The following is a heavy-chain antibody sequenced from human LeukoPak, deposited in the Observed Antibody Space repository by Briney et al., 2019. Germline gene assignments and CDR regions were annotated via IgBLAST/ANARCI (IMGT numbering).Heavy chain of an antibody. Sequence: SETLSLTCIVSGDSVSSGNYYWSWIRLPPGTGLEYIGHIYYNGNTNYNPSLKSRVTLSIDTSRNQFSLKLSSATAADTAVYYCARGLSTLGGNVGAGFDHWGQGTLVTVSS. CDR3: ARGLSTLGGNVGAGFDH. J-gene: IGHJ4*02. V-gene: IGHV4-61*01. CDR1: GDSVSSGNYY. D-gene: IGHD3-16*01. CDR2: IYYNGNT.